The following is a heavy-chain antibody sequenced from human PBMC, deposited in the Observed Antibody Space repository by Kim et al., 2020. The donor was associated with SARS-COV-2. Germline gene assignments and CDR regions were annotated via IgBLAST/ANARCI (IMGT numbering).Heavy chain of an antibody. V-gene: IGHV3-23*03. CDR1: GFTFSSYA. J-gene: IGHJ4*02. D-gene: IGHD3-10*01. Sequence: GGSLRLSCAASGFTFSSYAMSWVRQAPGKGLEWVSVIYSGGSSTYYADSVKGRFTISRDNSKNTLYLQMNSLRAEDTAVYYCAKNRPGRATDYWGQGTLVTVSS. CDR2: IYSGGSST. CDR3: AKNRPGRATDY.